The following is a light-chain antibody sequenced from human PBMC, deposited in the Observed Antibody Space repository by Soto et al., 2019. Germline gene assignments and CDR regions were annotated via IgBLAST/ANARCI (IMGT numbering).Light chain of an antibody. J-gene: IGLJ1*01. CDR1: SSNIGAGYD. CDR2: DNI. V-gene: IGLV1-40*01. Sequence: QSVLTQPPSVSGAPGQRVTNSCTGSSSNIGAGYDVHWYQQLPGTAPKLLIYDNINRPSGVPDRFSGSKSGTSASLAITGLQAEDEADYYCQSYDSSLSGYVFGTGTKVTVL. CDR3: QSYDSSLSGYV.